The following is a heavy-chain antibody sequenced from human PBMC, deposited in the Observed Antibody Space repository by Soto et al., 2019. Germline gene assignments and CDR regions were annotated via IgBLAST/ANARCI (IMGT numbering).Heavy chain of an antibody. D-gene: IGHD3-10*01. Sequence: GGSLRLSCAASGFTFDDYAMHWVRQAPGKGLEWVSGISWNSGSIGYADSVKGRFTISRDNAKNSLYLQMNSLRAEDTALCYCAKDIGRLGFGADYWGQGTLVTVSS. J-gene: IGHJ4*02. CDR1: GFTFDDYA. CDR2: ISWNSGSI. V-gene: IGHV3-9*01. CDR3: AKDIGRLGFGADY.